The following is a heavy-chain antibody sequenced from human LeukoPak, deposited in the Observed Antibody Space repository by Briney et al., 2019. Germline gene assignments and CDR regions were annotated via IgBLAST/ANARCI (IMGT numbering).Heavy chain of an antibody. V-gene: IGHV3-53*01. J-gene: IGHJ4*02. CDR2: IYSDNT. CDR1: GFTVSSNS. Sequence: GGSLRLSCTVSGFTVSSNSMSWVRQAPGKGLEWVSFIYSDNTHYSDSVKGRFTISRDNSENTLYLQMNSLRAEDTAVYYCARRAGAYSHPYDYWGQGTLVTVSS. D-gene: IGHD4/OR15-4a*01. CDR3: ARRAGAYSHPYDY.